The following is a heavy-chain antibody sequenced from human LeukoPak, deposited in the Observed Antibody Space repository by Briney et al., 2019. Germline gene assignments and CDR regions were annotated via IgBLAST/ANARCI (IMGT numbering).Heavy chain of an antibody. CDR2: ISSSSSYI. J-gene: IGHJ3*02. CDR1: GFTFSSYS. CDR3: ARGSSGWSPAHAFDI. Sequence: GGSLRLSCAASGFTFSSYSMNWVRQAPGKGLEWVSSISSSSSYIYYADSVKGRFTISRDNAKNSLYLQMNSLRAEDTAVYYRARGSSGWSPAHAFDIWGQGTMVTVSS. D-gene: IGHD6-19*01. V-gene: IGHV3-21*01.